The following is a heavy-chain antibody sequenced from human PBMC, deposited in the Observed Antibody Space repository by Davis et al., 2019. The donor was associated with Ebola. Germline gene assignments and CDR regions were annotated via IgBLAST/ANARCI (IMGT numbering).Heavy chain of an antibody. V-gene: IGHV1-2*02. CDR2: MNPNSGGT. D-gene: IGHD3-3*01. Sequence: AASVNVSCKASGYTFTGYYINWVRQAPGQGLEWLGWMNPNSGGTNYAQKFQGRVTMTTDTSTSTAYMELRSLRSDDTAVYYCARVRSEYYDFWSGYDSFDPWGQGTLVTVSS. CDR1: GYTFTGYY. J-gene: IGHJ5*02. CDR3: ARVRSEYYDFWSGYDSFDP.